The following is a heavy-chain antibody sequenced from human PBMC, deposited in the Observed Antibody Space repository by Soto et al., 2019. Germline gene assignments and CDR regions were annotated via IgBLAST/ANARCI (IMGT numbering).Heavy chain of an antibody. V-gene: IGHV3-9*01. CDR1: GFTFDDYA. D-gene: IGHD1-26*01. Sequence: SLRLSCAASGFTFDDYAMHWVRQAPGKGLEWVSGISWNSGSIGYADSVKGRFTISRDNAKNSLYLQMNSLRAEDTALYYCAKEDQGVGATSGNLFDPWGQGTLVTVSS. J-gene: IGHJ5*02. CDR3: AKEDQGVGATSGNLFDP. CDR2: ISWNSGSI.